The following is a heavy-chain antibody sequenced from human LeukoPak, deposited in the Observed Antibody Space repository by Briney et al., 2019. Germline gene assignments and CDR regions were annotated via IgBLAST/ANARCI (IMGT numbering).Heavy chain of an antibody. CDR1: GYTFTSYG. Sequence: EASVKVSCKASGYTFTSYGISWVRQAPGQGLEWMGWISAYNGNTNYAQKLQGRVTMTTDTSTSTAYMELRSLRSDDTAVYYCARDREEYSSSVHDAFDIWGQGTMVTVSS. CDR3: ARDREEYSSSVHDAFDI. V-gene: IGHV1-18*01. D-gene: IGHD6-6*01. CDR2: ISAYNGNT. J-gene: IGHJ3*02.